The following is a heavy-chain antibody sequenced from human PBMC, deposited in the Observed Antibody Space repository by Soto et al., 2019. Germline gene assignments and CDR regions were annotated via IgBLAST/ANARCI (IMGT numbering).Heavy chain of an antibody. CDR1: GFTFSSYG. CDR3: ARDLGYYDSNEPALYYYYYGMDV. V-gene: IGHV3-33*01. D-gene: IGHD3-22*01. Sequence: VQLVESGGGVVQPGRSLRLSCAASGFTFSSYGMHWVRQAPGKGLEWVAVIWYDGSNKYYADSVKGRFTISRDNSKNTLYLQMNSLRAEDTAVYYCARDLGYYDSNEPALYYYYYGMDVWGQGTTVTVSS. J-gene: IGHJ6*02. CDR2: IWYDGSNK.